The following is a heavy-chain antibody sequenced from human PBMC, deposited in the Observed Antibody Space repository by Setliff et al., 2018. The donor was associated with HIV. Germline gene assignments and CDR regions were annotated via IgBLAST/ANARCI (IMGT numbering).Heavy chain of an antibody. CDR3: ARHGGPKGVVVPAALDV. Sequence: LKISCKGSGYSFSTYWIAWVRQMPGKGLEWMGIIYPGDSDTRYSPSFQGQVTISADKSISTAYLQWSSLKASDTAMYYCARHGGPKGVVVPAALDVWGQGTTVTV. J-gene: IGHJ6*02. CDR1: GYSFSTYW. D-gene: IGHD2-2*01. CDR2: IYPGDSDT. V-gene: IGHV5-51*01.